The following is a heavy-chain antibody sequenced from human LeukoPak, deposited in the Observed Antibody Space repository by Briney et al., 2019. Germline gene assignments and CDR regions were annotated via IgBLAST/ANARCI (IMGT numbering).Heavy chain of an antibody. CDR3: ARDPNDSSGYYPYFDY. D-gene: IGHD3-22*01. Sequence: GGSLRLSCAASGFTFSSYGMHWVRHAPGKGLEWVAVISYDGSNKYYADSVKGRFTISRDNSKNTLYLQMNSLRAEDTAVYYCARDPNDSSGYYPYFDYWGQGTLVTVSS. V-gene: IGHV3-30*03. J-gene: IGHJ4*02. CDR2: ISYDGSNK. CDR1: GFTFSSYG.